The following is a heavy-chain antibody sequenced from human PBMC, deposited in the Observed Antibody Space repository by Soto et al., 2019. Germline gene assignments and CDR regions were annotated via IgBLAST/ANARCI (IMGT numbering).Heavy chain of an antibody. Sequence: PSETLSLTCAVYGGSFSAYYWSWIRQPPGKGLEWIGEIHHTGSTNYNPSLKSRVTISVDTSKNQFSLNLRSVTAADTAVYYCATYKPHDFWSGYYIGGEYYFDYWGQGTLVTV. V-gene: IGHV4-34*01. J-gene: IGHJ4*02. CDR3: ATYKPHDFWSGYYIGGEYYFDY. CDR2: IHHTGST. D-gene: IGHD3-3*01. CDR1: GGSFSAYY.